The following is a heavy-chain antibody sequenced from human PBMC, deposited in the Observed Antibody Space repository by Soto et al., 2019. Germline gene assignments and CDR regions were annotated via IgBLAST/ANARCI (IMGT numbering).Heavy chain of an antibody. V-gene: IGHV3-30*18. CDR1: GFTFSTYS. CDR2: VSKDGGIT. Sequence: GGSLRLSCAASGFTFSTYSMHWVRQPPGKGLEWVAVVSKDGGITFYADSVRGRFTISRDNSKNTLYLHMNSLGPEDTAVYYCAKETLAIPGPFDFWGQGTLVTVSS. D-gene: IGHD2-21*01. CDR3: AKETLAIPGPFDF. J-gene: IGHJ4*02.